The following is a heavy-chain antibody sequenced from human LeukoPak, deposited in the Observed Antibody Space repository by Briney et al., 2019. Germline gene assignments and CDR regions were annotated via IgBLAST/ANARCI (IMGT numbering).Heavy chain of an antibody. J-gene: IGHJ6*02. CDR3: ARETAMSYYYGMDV. Sequence: GGSLRLSCAASGFTVSSNYMSWVRQAPGKGLEWVSVIYSGGSTYYADSVKGRFTISRDNSKNTLYLQMNSLRAEDTAVYYCARETAMSYYYGMDVWGQGTTVTVSS. V-gene: IGHV3-53*01. CDR1: GFTVSSNY. D-gene: IGHD2-21*02. CDR2: IYSGGST.